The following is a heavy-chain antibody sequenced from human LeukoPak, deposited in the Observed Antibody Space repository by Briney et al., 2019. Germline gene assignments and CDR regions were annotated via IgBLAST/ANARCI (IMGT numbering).Heavy chain of an antibody. Sequence: VASVKVSCQSSGYTLTSYDINWVRQPTGQGLEWMGWMNPNSGNTGYAQKFQDRVTMTRNTSISTAYMELSSLRSEETAVYYCGRGGNDFWSCYNRSDTWGQGTLVTVSS. D-gene: IGHD3-3*01. V-gene: IGHV1-8*01. CDR3: GRGGNDFWSCYNRSDT. J-gene: IGHJ5*01. CDR1: GYTLTSYD. CDR2: MNPNSGNT.